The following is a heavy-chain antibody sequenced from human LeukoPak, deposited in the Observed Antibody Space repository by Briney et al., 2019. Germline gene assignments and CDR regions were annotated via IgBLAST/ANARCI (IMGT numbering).Heavy chain of an antibody. CDR2: IYSGGST. CDR3: AREKESSFDY. D-gene: IGHD3-10*01. Sequence: PGGSLRLSCAASGFTVSSNYMSWVRQAPGKGLEWVSVIYSGGSTYYADSVKGRFAISRDNSKNTLYLQMNSLRAEDTAVYYCAREKESSFDYWGQGTLVIVSS. J-gene: IGHJ4*02. CDR1: GFTVSSNY. V-gene: IGHV3-53*01.